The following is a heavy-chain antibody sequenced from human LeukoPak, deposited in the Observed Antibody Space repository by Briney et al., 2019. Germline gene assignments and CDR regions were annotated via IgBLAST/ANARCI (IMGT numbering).Heavy chain of an antibody. V-gene: IGHV4-59*01. J-gene: IGHJ4*02. CDR3: ARAADYDILTGYPYYFDY. Sequence: KPSETLSLTCTVSGGSMSSYHWNWIRQPPGKRLEWIGDIYYSGSTNYNPSLKSRVTISVDTSKNQFSLKLSSVTAADTAVYYCARAADYDILTGYPYYFDYWGQGTRVTVPS. D-gene: IGHD3-9*01. CDR1: GGSMSSYH. CDR2: IYYSGST.